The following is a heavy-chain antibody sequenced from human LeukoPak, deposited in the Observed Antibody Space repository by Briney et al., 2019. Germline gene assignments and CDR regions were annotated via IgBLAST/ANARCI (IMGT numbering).Heavy chain of an antibody. CDR3: ARQLADCGGDFYIPNYFYGMDV. Sequence: PSETLSLTCTVSGGSISGNAWSWIRQTPEKGLEWIGYIYKSGSTKYNPSLTGRVTISPDTSKNQFSLKLRSVAAADTAVYYCARQLADCGGDFYIPNYFYGMDVWGQGTAVTVSS. V-gene: IGHV4-59*08. CDR1: GGSISGNA. J-gene: IGHJ6*02. CDR2: IYKSGST. D-gene: IGHD2-21*02.